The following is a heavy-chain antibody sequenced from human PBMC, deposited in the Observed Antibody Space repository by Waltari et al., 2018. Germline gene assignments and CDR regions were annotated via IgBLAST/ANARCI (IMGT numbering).Heavy chain of an antibody. V-gene: IGHV1-3*01. CDR3: ARESGWYYFDY. CDR2: INAGNGNT. Sequence: QVQLVQSGAEVKKPGASVKVSCKASGYTFTSYAMHWVHQAPGQRLEWMGWINAGNGNTKYSQKFQGRVTITRDTSASTAYMELSSLRSEDTAVYYCARESGWYYFDYWGQGTLVTVSS. D-gene: IGHD6-19*01. J-gene: IGHJ4*02. CDR1: GYTFTSYA.